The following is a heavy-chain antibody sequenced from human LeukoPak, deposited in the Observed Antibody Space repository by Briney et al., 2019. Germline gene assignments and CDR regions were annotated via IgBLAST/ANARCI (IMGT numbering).Heavy chain of an antibody. Sequence: GGSLRLSCAASGFTFSSYWMSWVRQAPGKGLEWVANMKQDGSEKYYVDSVKGRFTISRDNAKNSLYLQMNSLRAEDTAVYYCARGQGPYGDYYFDYWGQGTLVTVSS. CDR3: ARGQGPYGDYYFDY. D-gene: IGHD4-17*01. CDR2: MKQDGSEK. J-gene: IGHJ4*02. V-gene: IGHV3-7*01. CDR1: GFTFSSYW.